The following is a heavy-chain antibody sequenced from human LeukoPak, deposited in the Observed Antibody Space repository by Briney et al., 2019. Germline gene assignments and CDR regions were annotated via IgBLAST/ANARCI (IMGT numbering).Heavy chain of an antibody. D-gene: IGHD6-13*01. J-gene: IGHJ5*02. Sequence: PSETLSLTCSVSGDSISNNYWSWIRQPAGKGLEWIARIIYTSCNTYYTPSLRSRVTISVDTSKNSFSLKLTSVTAADTAVYYCARDRGGSSWYNWYDAWGQGILVTVSS. CDR1: GDSISNNY. V-gene: IGHV4-4*07. CDR3: ARDRGGSSWYNWYDA. CDR2: IIYTSCNT.